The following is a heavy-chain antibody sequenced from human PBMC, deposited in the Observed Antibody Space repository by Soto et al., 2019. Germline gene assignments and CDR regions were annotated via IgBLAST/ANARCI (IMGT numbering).Heavy chain of an antibody. V-gene: IGHV3-30-3*01. CDR3: ARNLPSGYYGSGSYYLYYYYGMDV. CDR1: GFTFSSYA. Sequence: SLRLSCAASGFTFSSYAMHWVRQAPGKGLEWVAVISYDGSNKYYADSVKGRFTISRDNSKNTLYLQMNSLRAEDTAVYYCARNLPSGYYGSGSYYLYYYYGMDVWGQGTTVTVSS. CDR2: ISYDGSNK. J-gene: IGHJ6*02. D-gene: IGHD3-10*01.